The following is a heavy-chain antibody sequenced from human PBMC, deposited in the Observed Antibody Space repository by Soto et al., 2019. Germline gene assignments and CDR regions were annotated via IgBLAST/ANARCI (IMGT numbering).Heavy chain of an antibody. D-gene: IGHD2-2*01. CDR1: GFSFSDYW. Sequence: PEGSLRLSCVASGFSFSDYWMSWVRQAPGKGPEWVANIKFDGSVKQYVDSVRGRFSISRDNFRNSLFLQMNSLRAGDTAIYYCVKDGGYCSSATCYSPRNHYFDSWGQGTLVTVSS. CDR3: VKDGGYCSSATCYSPRNHYFDS. V-gene: IGHV3-7*03. J-gene: IGHJ4*02. CDR2: IKFDGSVK.